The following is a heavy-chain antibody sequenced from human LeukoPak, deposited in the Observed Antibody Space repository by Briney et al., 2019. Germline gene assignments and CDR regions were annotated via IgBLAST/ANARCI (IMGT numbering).Heavy chain of an antibody. V-gene: IGHV3-20*04. CDR1: GFTFDDYG. CDR3: ARLGTRYCTSTSCHSQFDF. D-gene: IGHD2-2*01. J-gene: IGHJ4*02. Sequence: GGSLRLSCAASGFTFDDYGMSWVRQAPGKGLEWVSGINWNGGSTGYADSVKGRFTISRDNAKNSLYLQMNSLRAEDTALYYCARLGTRYCTSTSCHSQFDFWGQGTLVTVSS. CDR2: INWNGGST.